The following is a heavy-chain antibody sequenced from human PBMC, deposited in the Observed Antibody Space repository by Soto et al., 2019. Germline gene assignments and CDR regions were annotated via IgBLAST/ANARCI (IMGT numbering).Heavy chain of an antibody. CDR3: ARVSSSIVVVPDYGMDV. D-gene: IGHD2-15*01. J-gene: IGHJ6*02. CDR1: GYTFISHG. CDR2: ISGKNGNT. V-gene: IGHV1-18*04. Sequence: QVQLVQSGVEVKKPGASVKVSCKASGYTFISHGIRWVRQAPGQGREWMVWISGKNGNTNYAQKLQGRVTLTTDTSTSTAYMELRSLRSDDTAVYYCARVSSSIVVVPDYGMDVWGQGTTVSV.